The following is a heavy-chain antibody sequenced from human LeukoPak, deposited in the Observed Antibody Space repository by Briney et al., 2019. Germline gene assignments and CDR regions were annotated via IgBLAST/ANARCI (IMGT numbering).Heavy chain of an antibody. Sequence: GASVKVSCKASGYTFTSYGISWVRQAPGQGLEWMGWISAYNGNTNYAQKLQGRVTMTTDTSTSTAYMELRSLRSDDTAVYYCARHGTSYYCDSSGYYPVDYWGQGTLVTVSS. CDR3: ARHGTSYYCDSSGYYPVDY. CDR1: GYTFTSYG. CDR2: ISAYNGNT. V-gene: IGHV1-18*01. J-gene: IGHJ4*02. D-gene: IGHD3-22*01.